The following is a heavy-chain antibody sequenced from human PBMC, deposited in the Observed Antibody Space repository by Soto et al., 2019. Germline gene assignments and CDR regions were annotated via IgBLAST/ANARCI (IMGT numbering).Heavy chain of an antibody. Sequence: GGSLRLSCAASGFTVSSNYMSWVRQAPGKGLEWVSVIYSGGSTYYADSVKGRFTISRHNSKNTLYLQMNSLRAEDTAVYYCARDLRFYPAPHYYYYMDVWGKGTTVTVSS. CDR2: IYSGGST. V-gene: IGHV3-53*04. CDR1: GFTVSSNY. J-gene: IGHJ6*03. CDR3: ARDLRFYPAPHYYYYMDV. D-gene: IGHD3-3*01.